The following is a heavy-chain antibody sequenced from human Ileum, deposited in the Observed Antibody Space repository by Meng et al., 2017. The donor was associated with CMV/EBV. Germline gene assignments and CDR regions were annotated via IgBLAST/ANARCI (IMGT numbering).Heavy chain of an antibody. CDR2: INHSGST. CDR1: GGSFTGDY. D-gene: IGHD3-10*01. V-gene: IGHV4-34*01. CDR3: ARRVGSGKYYFDF. J-gene: IGHJ4*02. Sequence: CAVYGGSFTGDYCSWIRQSPGKGLEWIGEINHSGSTNYNPSLKSRVTISVDSFKNQCSLRLNSVTAADTAVFHCARRVGSGKYYFDFWSQGSLVTVSS.